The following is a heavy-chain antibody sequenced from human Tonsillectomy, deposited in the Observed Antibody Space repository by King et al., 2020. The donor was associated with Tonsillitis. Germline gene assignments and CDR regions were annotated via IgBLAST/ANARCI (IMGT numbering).Heavy chain of an antibody. CDR1: GGSLSSHH. CDR2: LYYSGST. D-gene: IGHD6-19*01. Sequence: LQLQESGPGLVKPSETLSLTCTVSGGSLSSHHWSWVRQSPGKGLEWIGYLYYSGSTKYNPPLKSRVTISGDTPKKQFSLKLASVTAADPAVYFCAGTRSSAFYYDFWGQGSLVTVSS. J-gene: IGHJ4*02. V-gene: IGHV4-59*11. CDR3: AGTRSSAFYYDF.